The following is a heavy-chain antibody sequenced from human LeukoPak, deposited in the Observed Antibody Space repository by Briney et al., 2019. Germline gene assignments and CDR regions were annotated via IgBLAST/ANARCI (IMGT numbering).Heavy chain of an antibody. V-gene: IGHV4-34*01. Sequence: SETLSLTCAVYGGSFSGYYWSWIGQPPGKGLEWIGEINHSETTNYNPSLKTRVTIPADTSNNQPSLNLSSATAADTALYYCARASLVVPPAMSSWFHPWGQGTLVTVSS. J-gene: IGHJ5*02. D-gene: IGHD2-2*01. CDR1: GGSFSGYY. CDR3: ARASLVVPPAMSSWFHP. CDR2: INHSETT.